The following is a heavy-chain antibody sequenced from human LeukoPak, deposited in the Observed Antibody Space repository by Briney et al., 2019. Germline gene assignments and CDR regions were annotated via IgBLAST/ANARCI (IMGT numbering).Heavy chain of an antibody. D-gene: IGHD6-13*01. CDR3: ARDGAAAAGSYFQH. J-gene: IGHJ1*01. V-gene: IGHV4-31*03. Sequence: PSQTLSLTCTVSGGSISSGGYYWSWIRQHPGKGLEWSGYIYYSGSTYYNPSLKSRVTISVDTSKNQFSLKLSSVTAADTAVYYCARDGAAAAGSYFQHWGQCTLVTVSS. CDR1: GGSISSGGYY. CDR2: IYYSGST.